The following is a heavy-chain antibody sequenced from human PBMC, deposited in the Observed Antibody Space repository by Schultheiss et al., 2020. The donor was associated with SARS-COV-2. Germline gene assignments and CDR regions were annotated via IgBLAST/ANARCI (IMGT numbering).Heavy chain of an antibody. D-gene: IGHD3-22*01. J-gene: IGHJ4*02. CDR2: INHSGST. CDR3: ARGDSSGTPST. V-gene: IGHV4-34*01. CDR1: GGSISSGGYY. Sequence: SETLSLTCAVYGGSISSGGYYWSWIRQHPGKGLEWIGEINHSGSTNYNPSLKSRVTISVHTSKKQFSLKLISVTAADTAVYYCARGDSSGTPSTWGQGTLVTVSS.